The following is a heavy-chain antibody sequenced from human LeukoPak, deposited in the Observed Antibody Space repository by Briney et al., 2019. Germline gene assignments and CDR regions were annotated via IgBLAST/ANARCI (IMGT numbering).Heavy chain of an antibody. V-gene: IGHV1-3*01. CDR3: ASTVPAATTGFDY. J-gene: IGHJ4*02. CDR2: INAGNGNT. Sequence: ASVKVSCKASGYTFTSYAMHWVRQAPGQRLEWMGWINAGNGNTKYSQKFQGRVTMTRDTSISTAYMELSRLRSDDTAVYYCASTVPAATTGFDYWGQGTLATVSS. D-gene: IGHD2-2*01. CDR1: GYTFTSYA.